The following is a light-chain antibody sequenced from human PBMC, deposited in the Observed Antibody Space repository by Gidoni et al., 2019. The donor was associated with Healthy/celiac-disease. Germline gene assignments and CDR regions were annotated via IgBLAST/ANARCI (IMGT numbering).Light chain of an antibody. CDR3: AAWDDSLNGWV. V-gene: IGLV1-44*01. Sequence: QSVLTKPPSASGTPGQRVTISCSGSSSNIGSNTVNWYQQPPGTAPKLLIYSNNQRPSGVPDRFSGSKSGTSASLAISGLQSEDEADYYCAAWDDSLNGWVFGGGTTLTVL. J-gene: IGLJ3*02. CDR1: SSNIGSNT. CDR2: SNN.